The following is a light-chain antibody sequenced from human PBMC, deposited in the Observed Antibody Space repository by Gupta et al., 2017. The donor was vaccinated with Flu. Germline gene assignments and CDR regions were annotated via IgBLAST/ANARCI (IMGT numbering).Light chain of an antibody. CDR2: GAS. CDR3: QQYDSSPYT. Sequence: ERASPSCRASQSVTSRYFAWYQQKPGQAPRLLIYGASSRATGIPDRFSGSGSGTDFTLIITSLEPEDFAVYYCQQYDSSPYTFGQGTKLEIK. CDR1: QSVTSRY. J-gene: IGKJ2*01. V-gene: IGKV3-20*01.